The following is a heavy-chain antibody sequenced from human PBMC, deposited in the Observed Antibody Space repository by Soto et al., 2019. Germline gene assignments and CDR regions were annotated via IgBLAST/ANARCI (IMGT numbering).Heavy chain of an antibody. CDR3: ARGDIDYDSRWYFDY. Sequence: HPGGSLRLSCAASGFTFSSYAMHWVRQAPGKGLEWVAVISYDGSNKYCADSVKGRFTISRDNSKNTLYPQMNSLRAEDTAVYYCARGDIDYDSRWYFDYWGQGTLVTVAS. D-gene: IGHD3-22*01. CDR1: GFTFSSYA. CDR2: ISYDGSNK. J-gene: IGHJ4*02. V-gene: IGHV3-30-3*01.